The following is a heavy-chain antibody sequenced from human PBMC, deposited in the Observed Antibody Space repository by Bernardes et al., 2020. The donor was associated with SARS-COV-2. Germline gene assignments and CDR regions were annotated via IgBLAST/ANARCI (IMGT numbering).Heavy chain of an antibody. Sequence: SETLSPTCAVYGGSFRGYYWSLIRPPPGKGLEWIGEINHSGSTNYNPSLKSRVTISVDTSKNQFSLKLSSVTAADTAVYYCARGHTVTTFVYYYYGMDVWGQGTTVTVAS. CDR2: INHSGST. J-gene: IGHJ6*02. CDR3: ARGHTVTTFVYYYYGMDV. CDR1: GGSFRGYY. V-gene: IGHV4-34*01. D-gene: IGHD4-4*01.